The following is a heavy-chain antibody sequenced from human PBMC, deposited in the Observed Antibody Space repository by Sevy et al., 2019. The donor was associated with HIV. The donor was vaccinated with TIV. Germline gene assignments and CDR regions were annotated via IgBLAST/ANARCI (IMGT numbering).Heavy chain of an antibody. V-gene: IGHV3-23*01. D-gene: IGHD6-25*01. Sequence: GGSLRLSCAASGFTFSSYAMSWVRQAPGKGLEWVSAISGSGGSTYYADSVKGRFTISRDNSKNTLYLQMNSLRAEDTAVYYWAKRRSLAGAFDIWGQGTMVTVSS. J-gene: IGHJ3*02. CDR1: GFTFSSYA. CDR3: AKRRSLAGAFDI. CDR2: ISGSGGST.